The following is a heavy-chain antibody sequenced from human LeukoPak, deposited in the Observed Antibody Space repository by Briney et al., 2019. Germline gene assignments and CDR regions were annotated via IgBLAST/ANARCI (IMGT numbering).Heavy chain of an antibody. V-gene: IGHV3-74*01. CDR3: VRDFRSADY. J-gene: IGHJ4*02. CDR1: GFTFSTYC. Sequence: GGSLRLSSAASGFTFSTYCMHWVRQAPGKGPMWVSRICPDGTVTNYADSVKARFIISRDNARDTVYLQMNSLRVEDTAVYYCVRDFRSADYWGQGTLVTVSS. CDR2: ICPDGTVT.